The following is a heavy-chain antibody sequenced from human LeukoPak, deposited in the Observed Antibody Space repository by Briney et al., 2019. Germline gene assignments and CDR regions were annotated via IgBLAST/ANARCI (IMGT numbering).Heavy chain of an antibody. V-gene: IGHV1-2*02. CDR2: INPNNGGT. CDR3: ARVVIPGDYYYYYYMDV. Sequence: ASVKVSCKASGYSFSTYGISWVRQAPGQGLEWMGWINPNNGGTNYAQKFQGRVTMTRDTSISTAYMELSRLRSDDTAVYYCARVVIPGDYYYYYYMDVWGKGTTVTVSS. J-gene: IGHJ6*03. D-gene: IGHD3-22*01. CDR1: GYSFSTYG.